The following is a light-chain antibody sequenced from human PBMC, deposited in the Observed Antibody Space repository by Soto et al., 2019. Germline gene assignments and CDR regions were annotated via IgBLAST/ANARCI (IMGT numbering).Light chain of an antibody. CDR2: AAS. CDR1: QGISSY. J-gene: IGKJ5*01. CDR3: QQLNRYPVT. Sequence: DIQLTQSPSFLSASVGDRVTITCRASQGISSYLAWYQQKPGKAPKLLIYAASTLQSGVPSRFSGSRSGTEFTLTISSLQPEDFATYYCQQLNRYPVTFGQGTRLEIK. V-gene: IGKV1-9*01.